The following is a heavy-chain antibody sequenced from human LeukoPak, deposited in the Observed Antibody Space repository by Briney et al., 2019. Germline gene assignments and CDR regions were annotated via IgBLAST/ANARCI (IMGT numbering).Heavy chain of an antibody. D-gene: IGHD3-22*01. Sequence: SGGSLRLSCVVSGITLSNYGMSWVRQAPGKGLEWVAGISGSGCGTKYADSVKGRFNLSRDNRKNTLYLQMNSLRAEDTAMYFCAKRGVVIRVILVGFHKEAYYFDSWGQGALVTVSS. CDR2: ISGSGCGT. CDR3: AKRGVVIRVILVGFHKEAYYFDS. J-gene: IGHJ4*02. CDR1: GITLSNYG. V-gene: IGHV3-23*01.